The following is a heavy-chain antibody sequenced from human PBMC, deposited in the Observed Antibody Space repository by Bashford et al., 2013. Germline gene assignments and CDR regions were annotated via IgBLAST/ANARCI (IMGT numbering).Heavy chain of an antibody. CDR3: ATDRNWNLDN. V-gene: IGHV1-18*01. D-gene: IGHD1-1*01. CDR1: GGTFSSYA. J-gene: IGHJ4*02. CDR2: ISNRSGYT. Sequence: ASVKVSCKASGGTFSSYAISWVRRAPGHGLEWVGWISNRSGYTKYAQSLQGRVSLTTDPSASTVYMELRSLRSADTAVYYCATDRNWNLDNWGQGTLVTVSS.